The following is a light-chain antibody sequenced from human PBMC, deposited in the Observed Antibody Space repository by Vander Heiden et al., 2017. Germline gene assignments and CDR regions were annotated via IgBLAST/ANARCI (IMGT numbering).Light chain of an antibody. CDR2: QGS. Sequence: SYQLTQPPSVSVSPVQTASITCAGDKLGDKYACWFQQKAGQSPVLVIYQGSKRPAGIPERFSGSNSGNTATLTNSGTQAMDEADYYCQAWDSSTVVFGGGTKLTVL. CDR3: QAWDSSTVV. CDR1: KLGDKY. J-gene: IGLJ2*01. V-gene: IGLV3-1*01.